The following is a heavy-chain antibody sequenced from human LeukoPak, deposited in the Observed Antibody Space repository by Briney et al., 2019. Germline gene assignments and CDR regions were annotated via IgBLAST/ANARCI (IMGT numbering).Heavy chain of an antibody. CDR2: IYYSGST. D-gene: IGHD3-16*02. CDR1: GGSISSYY. J-gene: IGHJ4*02. CDR3: AGAYYDYVWGSYRFDY. Sequence: PSETLSLTCTVSGGSISSYYWSWIRQPSGKGLEWIGYIYYSGSTNYNPSLKGRVTISVDTSKNQFSLKLSSVTAADTAVYYCAGAYYDYVWGSYRFDYWGQGTLVTVSS. V-gene: IGHV4-59*01.